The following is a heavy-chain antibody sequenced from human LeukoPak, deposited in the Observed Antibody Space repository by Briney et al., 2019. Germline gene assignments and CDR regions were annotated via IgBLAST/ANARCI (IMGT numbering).Heavy chain of an antibody. CDR3: ARERGGPWLVTFDY. Sequence: SETLSLTCAVYGGSFSGYYWSRIRQPPGKGLEWIGEINHSGSTNYNPSLKSRVTISVDTSKNQFSLKLSSVTAADTAVYYCARERGGPWLVTFDYWGQGTLVTVSS. CDR1: GGSFSGYY. J-gene: IGHJ4*02. V-gene: IGHV4-34*01. D-gene: IGHD6-19*01. CDR2: INHSGST.